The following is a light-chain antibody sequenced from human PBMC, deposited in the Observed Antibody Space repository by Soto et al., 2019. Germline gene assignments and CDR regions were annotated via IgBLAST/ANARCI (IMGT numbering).Light chain of an antibody. V-gene: IGLV2-14*02. CDR2: EGT. J-gene: IGLJ1*01. CDR1: SSDVGTFNL. Sequence: QSALTQPASVSGFLGQSITMSCTGSSSDVGTFNLVSWFQQHPGKAPKLLIFEGTKRPSGVSNRFSGSKSGNTASLTISGLQAEDEADYYCSSYTTSSTRVFGTGTKLPS. CDR3: SSYTTSSTRV.